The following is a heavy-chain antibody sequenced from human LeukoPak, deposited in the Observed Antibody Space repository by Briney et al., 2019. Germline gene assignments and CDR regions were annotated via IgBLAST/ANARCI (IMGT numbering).Heavy chain of an antibody. CDR1: GFTFSSYG. V-gene: IGHV3-33*01. J-gene: IGHJ4*02. D-gene: IGHD4-11*01. CDR2: IWYDGSNK. Sequence: GRSLRLSRAASGFTFSSYGMHWVRQAPGKGLEWVAVIWYDGSNKYYADSVKGRFTISRDNSKNTLYLQMNSLRSEDTAVYYCARGYSNYDPDFFDYWGQGTLVTVSS. CDR3: ARGYSNYDPDFFDY.